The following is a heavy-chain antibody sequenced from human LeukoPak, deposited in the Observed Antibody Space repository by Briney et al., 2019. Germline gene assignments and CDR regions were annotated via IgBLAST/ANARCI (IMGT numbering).Heavy chain of an antibody. CDR3: TTAGSSRYYYYFDY. CDR1: GFTFNHAW. CDR2: IKSKTDGGTT. J-gene: IGHJ4*02. V-gene: IGHV3-15*01. Sequence: PGGSLRLSCGASGFTFNHAWMSWVRQAPGKGLEWVGRIKSKTDGGTTDYAAPVKGRFTISRDDSKNMLYLQMNSLKTEDTAVYYCTTAGSSRYYYYFDYWGQGKLVTVSS. D-gene: IGHD3-22*01.